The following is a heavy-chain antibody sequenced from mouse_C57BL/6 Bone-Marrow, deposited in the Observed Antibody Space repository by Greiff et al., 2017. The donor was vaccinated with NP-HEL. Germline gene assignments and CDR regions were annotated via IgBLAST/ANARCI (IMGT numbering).Heavy chain of an antibody. Sequence: EVKVVESGGGLVKPGGSLKLSCAASGFTFSDYGMHWVRQAPEKGLEWVAYISSGSSTIYYADTVKGRFTISRDNAKNTLLLQMTSLRSEDTAMYYCASAKSLNWAYYFDYWGQGTTLTVSS. J-gene: IGHJ2*01. CDR2: ISSGSSTI. D-gene: IGHD4-1*01. V-gene: IGHV5-17*01. CDR1: GFTFSDYG. CDR3: ASAKSLNWAYYFDY.